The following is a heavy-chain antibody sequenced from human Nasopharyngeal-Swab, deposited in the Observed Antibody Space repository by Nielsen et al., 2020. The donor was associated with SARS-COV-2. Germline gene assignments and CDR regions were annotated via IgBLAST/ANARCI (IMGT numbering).Heavy chain of an antibody. J-gene: IGHJ6*02. CDR3: ARGAQLGSGGSQYYYYYYGMDV. CDR2: INHSGST. D-gene: IGHD2-15*01. CDR1: GFTFSSYW. Sequence: ESLKISCAASGFTFSSYWMSWIRQPPGKGLEWIGEINHSGSTNYNPSLKSRVTISVDTSKNQFSLKLSSVTAADTAVYYCARGAQLGSGGSQYYYYYYGMDVWGQGTTVTVSS. V-gene: IGHV4-34*01.